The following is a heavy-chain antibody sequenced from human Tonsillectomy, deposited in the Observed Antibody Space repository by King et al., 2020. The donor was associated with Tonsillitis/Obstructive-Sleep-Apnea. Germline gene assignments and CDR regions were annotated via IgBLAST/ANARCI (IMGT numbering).Heavy chain of an antibody. J-gene: IGHJ6*03. CDR2: IDPSDSYT. D-gene: IGHD2-2*02. CDR1: GYSFTSYW. V-gene: IGHV5-10-1*01. CDR3: ASQSDCSSTSCYTPRYYYYYMDV. Sequence: VQLVESGAEVKKPGESLRISCTGSGYSFTSYWISWVRQMPGKGLEWMGRIDPSDSYTNYSPSFQGHVTISADKSISTAYLQWSSLKASDTAMYYCASQSDCSSTSCYTPRYYYYYMDVWGKGTTVTVSS.